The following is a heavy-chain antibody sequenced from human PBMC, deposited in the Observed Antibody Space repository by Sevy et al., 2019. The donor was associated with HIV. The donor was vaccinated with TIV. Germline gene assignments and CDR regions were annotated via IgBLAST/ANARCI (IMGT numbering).Heavy chain of an antibody. J-gene: IGHJ6*02. V-gene: IGHV3-23*01. Sequence: GGSLRLSCAASGFTISSYAMSWVRQAPGKGLEWVSVISGSGGSTYYADSVKGRFTISRDNSKNTLYLQMNSLRAEDTAVYYCGRSLAGRGFYYYYDMDVWGQGTTVTVSS. CDR2: ISGSGGST. CDR1: GFTISSYA. CDR3: GRSLAGRGFYYYYDMDV. D-gene: IGHD6-6*01.